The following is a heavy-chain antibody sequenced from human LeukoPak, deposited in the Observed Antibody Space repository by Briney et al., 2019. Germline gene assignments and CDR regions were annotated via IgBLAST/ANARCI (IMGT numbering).Heavy chain of an antibody. V-gene: IGHV3-13*01. D-gene: IGHD2-15*01. Sequence: GGSLRLSCAASGFTFNDYDMHWVRQGTGKGLEWVSVIGYAGDTDYSVSVKGRFTIPREVAKKSLYLQMNSLRAGDTAVYYCARGSSGHLDAFDLWGQGTVVTVSS. J-gene: IGHJ3*01. CDR1: GFTFNDYD. CDR2: IGYAGDT. CDR3: ARGSSGHLDAFDL.